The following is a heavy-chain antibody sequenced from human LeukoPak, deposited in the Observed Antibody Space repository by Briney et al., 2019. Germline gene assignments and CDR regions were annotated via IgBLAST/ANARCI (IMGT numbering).Heavy chain of an antibody. Sequence: GGSLRLSCAASGFTFSSYAMSWVRQAPGKGLEWVSAISGSGGSTYYADSVKGRFTISRDNSGNTLFLQMNSLRAEDTGIYYCARDFHYFFDYCGQGTLVTVSS. D-gene: IGHD2/OR15-2a*01. CDR3: ARDFHYFFDY. V-gene: IGHV3-23*01. J-gene: IGHJ4*02. CDR2: ISGSGGST. CDR1: GFTFSSYA.